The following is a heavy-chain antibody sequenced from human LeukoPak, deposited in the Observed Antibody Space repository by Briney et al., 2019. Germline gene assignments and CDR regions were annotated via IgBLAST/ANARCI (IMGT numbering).Heavy chain of an antibody. Sequence: GGSLRLSCAASGFTFSSYWMSWVRQAPGKGLEWVANIKQDGSEKYYVDSVKGRFTISRDNAKNSSYLQMNSLRVEDTALYHCARKGLGGELGGFDSWGQGTLVTVSS. CDR3: ARKGLGGELGGFDS. J-gene: IGHJ4*02. D-gene: IGHD1-7*01. CDR2: IKQDGSEK. CDR1: GFTFSSYW. V-gene: IGHV3-7*03.